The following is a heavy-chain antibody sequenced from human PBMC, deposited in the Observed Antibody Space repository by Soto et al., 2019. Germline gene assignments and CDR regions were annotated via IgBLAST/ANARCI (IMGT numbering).Heavy chain of an antibody. CDR1: GGSLSGSY. CDR2: IHHSGNT. Sequence: SETLSLNCSIFGGSLSGSYWSWFRQPPGKGLEWIGEIHHSGNTIYNPSLKSRVTISLDTSEKQFSLKLSSVTAADTAVYYCARHGGYYFDYWGQEALVTVSS. V-gene: IGHV4-34*01. J-gene: IGHJ4*02. D-gene: IGHD3-16*01. CDR3: ARHGGYYFDY.